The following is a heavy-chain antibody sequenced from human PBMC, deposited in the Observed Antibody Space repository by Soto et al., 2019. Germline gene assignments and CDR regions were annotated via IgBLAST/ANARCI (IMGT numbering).Heavy chain of an antibody. CDR2: ISTYNGKA. CDR1: GYTFTSFG. J-gene: IGHJ3*02. Sequence: QGQLVQSGAEVKKPGASVKVSCKASGYTFTSFGITWVRQAPGQGLEWMGWISTYNGKANYAQKLQGRVTVTRDTSTNTAYMELRSLRSDDTAVYYCAKDGYGNNDGDALHIWGLGTMVTVSS. D-gene: IGHD4-4*01. CDR3: AKDGYGNNDGDALHI. V-gene: IGHV1-18*04.